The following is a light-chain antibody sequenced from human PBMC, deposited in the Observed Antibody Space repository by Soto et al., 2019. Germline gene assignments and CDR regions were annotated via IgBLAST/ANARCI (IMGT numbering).Light chain of an antibody. Sequence: EILMTQSPATMSVSPGGRATLSCRASQPIASNVAWYQQRPGQPPRLLIFGASTRASDVPDKFTGSGSGTQFTLTIASLHSEDFALYFCQQYNNWPYTFGQGTKVDIK. CDR3: QQYNNWPYT. CDR2: GAS. V-gene: IGKV3-15*01. J-gene: IGKJ2*01. CDR1: QPIASN.